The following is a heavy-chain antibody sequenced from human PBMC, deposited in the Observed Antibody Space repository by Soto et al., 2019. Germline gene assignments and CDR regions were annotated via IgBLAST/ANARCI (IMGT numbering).Heavy chain of an antibody. J-gene: IGHJ6*02. D-gene: IGHD1-1*01. Sequence: EVQLLESGGGLVQPGGSLRLSCAASGFTFSSYAMSWVRQAPGKGLEWVSAISGSGGSTYYADSVKGRFTIARDNSKNPPYLQMNSLRAEDTAVYYCAKEGESTGTRGDYTGMDVWGQGTTVTVSS. CDR3: AKEGESTGTRGDYTGMDV. CDR1: GFTFSSYA. V-gene: IGHV3-23*01. CDR2: ISGSGGST.